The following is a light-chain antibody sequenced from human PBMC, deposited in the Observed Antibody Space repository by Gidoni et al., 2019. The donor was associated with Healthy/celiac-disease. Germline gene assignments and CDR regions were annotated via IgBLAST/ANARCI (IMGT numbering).Light chain of an antibody. CDR3: RQYGSSPWT. J-gene: IGKJ1*01. CDR1: QSVSSIY. CDR2: GAS. Sequence: IVLTQSPGNLSLSPGDRATLSCRASQSVSSIYLAWYQQKPGQAPRLLIHGASSRATGIPDRFSGSGSGTDFTLTISRLEPEDFAVYYCRQYGSSPWTFGQGTKVEIK. V-gene: IGKV3-20*01.